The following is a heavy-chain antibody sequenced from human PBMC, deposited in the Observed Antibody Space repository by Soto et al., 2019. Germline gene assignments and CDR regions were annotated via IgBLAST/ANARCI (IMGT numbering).Heavy chain of an antibody. J-gene: IGHJ6*02. CDR1: GFTFDRYA. CDR2: ITNSGGST. CDR3: AKGLGNAKEV. V-gene: IGHV3-23*01. D-gene: IGHD2-8*01. Sequence: GGSLRLSCAASGFTFDRYAMSWVRQAPGKGLEWVSIITNSGGSTYYADSVKGRFTISRDNSKNTLSLQMSGLRVEDTAVFHCAKGLGNAKEVWGQGTTVTVSS.